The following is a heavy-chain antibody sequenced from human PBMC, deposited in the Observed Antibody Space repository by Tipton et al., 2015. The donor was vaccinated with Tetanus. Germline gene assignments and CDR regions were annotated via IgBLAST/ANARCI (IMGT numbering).Heavy chain of an antibody. D-gene: IGHD5-18*01. CDR2: ISSSGSTI. CDR3: ARDGYSYGPFDY. J-gene: IGHJ4*02. Sequence: SLRLSCAASGFTFSSYEMNWVRQAPGKGLEWVSYISSSGSTIYYADSVKGRFTISRDNAKNSLYLQMNSLRAEDTAVYYCARDGYSYGPFDYWGQGTLVTVSS. V-gene: IGHV3-48*03. CDR1: GFTFSSYE.